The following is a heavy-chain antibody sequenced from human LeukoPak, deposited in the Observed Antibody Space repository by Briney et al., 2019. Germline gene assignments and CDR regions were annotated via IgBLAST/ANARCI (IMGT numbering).Heavy chain of an antibody. Sequence: GESLKISCKGSGYTFSSFWIGWVRQMPGKGLEWMGIIYPGDSDTGYSPSFKGQVTISADKSISTAYLQWSSLKASDTAMYYCASLDVVVVPAAKSDAFDIWGQGTMVTVSS. J-gene: IGHJ3*02. V-gene: IGHV5-51*01. CDR2: IYPGDSDT. CDR1: GYTFSSFW. D-gene: IGHD2-2*01. CDR3: ASLDVVVVPAAKSDAFDI.